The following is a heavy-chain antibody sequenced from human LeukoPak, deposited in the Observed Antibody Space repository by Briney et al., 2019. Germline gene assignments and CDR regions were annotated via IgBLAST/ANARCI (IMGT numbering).Heavy chain of an antibody. V-gene: IGHV3-7*04. D-gene: IGHD3-22*01. CDR2: IKQDGSEK. J-gene: IGHJ4*02. Sequence: PGGSLRLSCAASGFTFSSYWMSWVRQAPGKGLEWVANIKQDGSEKYYVDSVKGRFTISRENAKNSLYLQMNSLRAEDTAVYYCARVYYYDSSGYSYYFDYWGQGTLVTVSS. CDR1: GFTFSSYW. CDR3: ARVYYYDSSGYSYYFDY.